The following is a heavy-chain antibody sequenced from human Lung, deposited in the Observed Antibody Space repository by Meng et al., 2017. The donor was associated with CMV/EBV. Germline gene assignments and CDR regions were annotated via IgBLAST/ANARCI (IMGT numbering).Heavy chain of an antibody. CDR1: GCSITNHSC. V-gene: IGHV4-4*02. J-gene: IGHJ1*01. CDR3: LRRSGGSV. Sequence: RVSGPALVRSSGTLSLTCAVPGCSITNHSCWAWVRRPPGKGLGWSVEIPHRGSSAYNPSLKSRVSMSIDKSKNQFSLMLTSVTAADTAVYHCLRRSGGSVWGQGTLVTVSS. CDR2: IPHRGSS. D-gene: IGHD3-10*01.